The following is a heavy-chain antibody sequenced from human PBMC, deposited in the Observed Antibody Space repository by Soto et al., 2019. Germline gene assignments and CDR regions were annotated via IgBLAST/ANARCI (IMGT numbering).Heavy chain of an antibody. Sequence: PGESLKISCKGSGYSFTSYWIGWVRQMPGKGLEWMGIIYPGDSDTRYSPSFQGQVTISADKSISTAYLQWSSLKASDTAMYYCARWHGGTPWHYYYYGMDVWGQGTRVTVSS. CDR1: GYSFTSYW. D-gene: IGHD1-26*01. CDR3: ARWHGGTPWHYYYYGMDV. V-gene: IGHV5-51*01. J-gene: IGHJ6*02. CDR2: IYPGDSDT.